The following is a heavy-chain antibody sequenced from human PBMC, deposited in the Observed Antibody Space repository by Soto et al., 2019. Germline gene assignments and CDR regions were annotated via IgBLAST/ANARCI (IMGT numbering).Heavy chain of an antibody. CDR1: GGTFSSYA. J-gene: IGHJ6*02. D-gene: IGHD3-3*02. V-gene: IGHV1-69*12. Sequence: QVQLVQSGAEVKEPGSSVKVSCQASGGTFSSYALSWVRQAPGQGLEWMGGIIPLFRTPDYAQKFQGRVTITADESTSTAYMELSSLRSEDTAIYSCARDNGRPQLGGNYYYITDVWGQGTTITVSS. CDR2: IIPLFRTP. CDR3: ARDNGRPQLGGNYYYITDV.